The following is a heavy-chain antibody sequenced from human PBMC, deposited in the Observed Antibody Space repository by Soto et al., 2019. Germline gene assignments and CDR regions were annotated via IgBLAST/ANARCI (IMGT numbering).Heavy chain of an antibody. J-gene: IGHJ6*03. D-gene: IGHD5-12*01. Sequence: ASVKVSCKASGYTLTSYDINWVRQATGQGLEWMGWMNPNSGNTGYAQKFQGRVTMTRNTSISTAYMELSSLRSEDTAVYYCARVYIVATSYDYYMDVWGKGTTVTVSS. CDR1: GYTLTSYD. CDR2: MNPNSGNT. V-gene: IGHV1-8*01. CDR3: ARVYIVATSYDYYMDV.